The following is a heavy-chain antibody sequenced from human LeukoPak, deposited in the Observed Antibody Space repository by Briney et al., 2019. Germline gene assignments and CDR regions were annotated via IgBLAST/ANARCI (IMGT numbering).Heavy chain of an antibody. V-gene: IGHV5-51*01. D-gene: IGHD2-2*01. CDR2: IYPGDSDT. Sequence: AESLKISSNGSGYSTTNYCIVWLRQLPGKDLEWMGIIYPGDSDTTHRPSFQGQVTISADKSIRTAYLQWSRLKDSDTAMYYCARHFCSSTTRCSIDYWGRGTLVTVS. J-gene: IGHJ4*02. CDR1: GYSTTNYC. CDR3: ARHFCSSTTRCSIDY.